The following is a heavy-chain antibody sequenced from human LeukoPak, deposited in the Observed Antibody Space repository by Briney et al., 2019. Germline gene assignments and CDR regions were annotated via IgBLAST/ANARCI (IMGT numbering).Heavy chain of an antibody. D-gene: IGHD6-13*01. CDR3: AKASYSSSWYPLYYYYYGMDV. CDR2: ISYDGSNK. V-gene: IGHV3-30*18. Sequence: PGGSLRLSYAASGFTFSSYGMHWVRQAPGKGLEWVAVISYDGSNKYYADSVKGRFTISRDNSKNTLYLQMNSLRAEDTAVYYCAKASYSSSWYPLYYYYYGMDVWGQGTTVTVSS. CDR1: GFTFSSYG. J-gene: IGHJ6*02.